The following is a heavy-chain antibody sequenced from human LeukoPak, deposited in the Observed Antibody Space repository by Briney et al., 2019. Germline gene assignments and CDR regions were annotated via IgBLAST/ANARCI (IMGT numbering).Heavy chain of an antibody. J-gene: IGHJ4*02. D-gene: IGHD3-3*01. CDR1: GYTFATYW. V-gene: IGHV5-51*01. CDR3: ARPLRCSYDFWT. Sequence: GESLKISCKASGYTFATYWIGWVRQMPGKGLEWMGIIYPGDSDTKYSPSFQGQITISVDRSINAAYLQWSSLKASDTAMYYCARPLRCSYDFWTWGQGTLVTVSS. CDR2: IYPGDSDT.